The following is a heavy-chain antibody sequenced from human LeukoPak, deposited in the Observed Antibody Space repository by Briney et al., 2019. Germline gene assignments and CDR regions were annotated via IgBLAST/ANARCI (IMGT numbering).Heavy chain of an antibody. CDR2: IRWNSNHI. CDR3: AKDAGGYYYYYMGV. CDR1: GFIFDVYA. Sequence: GGSLSLSCAASGFIFDVYAMHWVREARGKGVVWVSGIRWNSNHIVYGVSVRARFTISRDHAKNPLYLQMNSLRPEDTALYYCAKDAGGYYYYYMGVWGKGTTVTISS. D-gene: IGHD1-26*01. V-gene: IGHV3-9*01. J-gene: IGHJ6*03.